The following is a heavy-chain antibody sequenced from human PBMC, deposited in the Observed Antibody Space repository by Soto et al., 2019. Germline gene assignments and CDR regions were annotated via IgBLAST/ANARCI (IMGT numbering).Heavy chain of an antibody. D-gene: IGHD2-15*01. CDR3: ARSLPAPIQDIVVVVAAYFDY. V-gene: IGHV1-2*04. J-gene: IGHJ4*02. Sequence: QVQLVQSGAEVKKPGASVKVSCKASGYTFTGYYMHWVRQAPGQGLEWMGWINPNSGGTNYAQKFQGWVTMTRDTSISTAYMELSRLRSDDTAVYYCARSLPAPIQDIVVVVAAYFDYWGQGTLVTVSS. CDR1: GYTFTGYY. CDR2: INPNSGGT.